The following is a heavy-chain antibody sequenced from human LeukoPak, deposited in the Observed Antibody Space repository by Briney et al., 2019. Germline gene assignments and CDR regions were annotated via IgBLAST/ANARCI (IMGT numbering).Heavy chain of an antibody. Sequence: GGSLRLSCAASGFTFSSYDMNWVRQAPGKGLEWVSSISSRDRYIYYADSVKGRFTISRDNAKNSLYLQMNSLRAEDTAVYYCARGGYWGQGTLVTVSS. CDR1: GFTFSSYD. V-gene: IGHV3-21*01. CDR3: ARGGY. CDR2: ISSRDRYI. J-gene: IGHJ4*02.